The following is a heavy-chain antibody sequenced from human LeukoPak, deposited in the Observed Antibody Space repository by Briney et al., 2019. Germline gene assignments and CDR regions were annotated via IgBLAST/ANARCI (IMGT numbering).Heavy chain of an antibody. J-gene: IGHJ1*01. D-gene: IGHD2-8*01. V-gene: IGHV1-18*01. Sequence: ASVKVSCKASGYTFTSYDINWVRQATGQGLDWMGWISPYNGKTNYAQKFQDRLTMTTDTSTRTAYMELRSLRSDDTAVYYCASCHCTYGVCYGECEYFQHWGQGTLVTVSS. CDR2: ISPYNGKT. CDR1: GYTFTSYD. CDR3: ASCHCTYGVCYGECEYFQH.